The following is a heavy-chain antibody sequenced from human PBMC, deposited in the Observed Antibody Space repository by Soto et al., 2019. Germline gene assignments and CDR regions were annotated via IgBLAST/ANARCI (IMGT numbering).Heavy chain of an antibody. Sequence: QVQLQESGPGLVKPSGTLSLTCAVSGGSISSSNWWSWVRQPPGKGLEWIGEIYHSGSTNYNPSLKSRVTISVDKSKNQFSLKLSSVTAADTAVYYCATEIRRHSSGYYDGGDYWGQGTLVTVSS. CDR3: ATEIRRHSSGYYDGGDY. V-gene: IGHV4-4*02. D-gene: IGHD3-22*01. J-gene: IGHJ4*02. CDR1: GGSISSSNW. CDR2: IYHSGST.